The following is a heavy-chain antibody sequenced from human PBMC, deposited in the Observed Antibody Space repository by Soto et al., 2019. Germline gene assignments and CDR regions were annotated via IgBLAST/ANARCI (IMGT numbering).Heavy chain of an antibody. Sequence: QVQLVQSGAEVKKPGSSVKVSCKASGGTFNNHAINWVRQAPGQGLQWMGGIIPIFGTSTDAQKFQGRVTITADESASTADMELSSLRSEDTAVDFCGRGKMTEMATISRETWCAPWGQGTLVPVSP. CDR3: GRGKMTEMATISRETWCAP. J-gene: IGHJ5*02. V-gene: IGHV1-69*01. CDR1: GGTFNNHA. D-gene: IGHD5-12*01. CDR2: IIPIFGTS.